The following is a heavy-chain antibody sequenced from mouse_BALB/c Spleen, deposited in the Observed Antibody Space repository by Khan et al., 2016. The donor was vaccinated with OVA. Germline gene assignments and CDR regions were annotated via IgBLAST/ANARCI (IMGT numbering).Heavy chain of an antibody. J-gene: IGHJ1*01. D-gene: IGHD2-1*01. V-gene: IGHV2-9*02. Sequence: VKLQESGPGLVAPSQSLSITCTVSGFSLTSYGVHWVRQPPGKGLEWLGVIWTGGSTHYNSALMSRLSISQEKSKSQGFLKMNRLQTDDTAMYYCARYDGNYGWYFDVWGAGTTVTVSS. CDR2: IWTGGST. CDR1: GFSLTSYG. CDR3: ARYDGNYGWYFDV.